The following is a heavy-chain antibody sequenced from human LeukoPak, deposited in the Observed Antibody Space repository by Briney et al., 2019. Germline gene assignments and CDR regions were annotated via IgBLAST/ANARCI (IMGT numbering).Heavy chain of an antibody. Sequence: SQTLSLTCTVSGGSISSGDYYWSWIRQPPGKGLEWIGYIYYSGSTYYNPSLKGRVTVSVDTSKNQFSLRLTSVTAADTAVHYCARKGSWTYYYAMDVWGQGTTVTVSS. V-gene: IGHV4-30-4*01. CDR3: ARKGSWTYYYAMDV. CDR1: GGSISSGDYY. D-gene: IGHD6-13*01. J-gene: IGHJ6*02. CDR2: IYYSGST.